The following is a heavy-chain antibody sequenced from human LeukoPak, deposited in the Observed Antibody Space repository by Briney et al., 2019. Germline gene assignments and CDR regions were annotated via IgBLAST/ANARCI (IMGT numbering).Heavy chain of an antibody. V-gene: IGHV3-30*02. Sequence: GGSLRLSCAASGFIFSNYGFHWVRQAPGKGLEWVAVIRYDGNLQYHADSVKGRFTVSKDNFKDTLYLHMNGLRPEDSAVYYCSREASEAFDIWGQGSMVTVS. CDR1: GFIFSNYG. J-gene: IGHJ3*02. CDR2: IRYDGNLQ. CDR3: SREASEAFDI.